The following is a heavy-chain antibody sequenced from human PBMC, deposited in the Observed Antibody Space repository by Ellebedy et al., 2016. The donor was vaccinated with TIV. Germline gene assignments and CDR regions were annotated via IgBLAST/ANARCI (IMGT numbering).Heavy chain of an antibody. D-gene: IGHD3-16*01. CDR1: GYTFTSYG. J-gene: IGHJ3*02. Sequence: AASVKVSCKASGYTFTSYGISWVRQAPGQGLEWMGWISAYNGNTNYAQKLQGRVTMTTDTSTSTAYMELRSLRSDDTAVYYCARERRLSPRVGDAFDIWGQGTMVTVSS. V-gene: IGHV1-18*01. CDR3: ARERRLSPRVGDAFDI. CDR2: ISAYNGNT.